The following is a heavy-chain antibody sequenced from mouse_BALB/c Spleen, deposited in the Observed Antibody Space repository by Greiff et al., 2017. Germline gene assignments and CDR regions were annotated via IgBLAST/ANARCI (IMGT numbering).Heavy chain of an antibody. Sequence: QVQLQQSGAELAKPGASVKMSCKASGYTFTSYWMHWVKQRPGQGLEWIGYINPSTGYTEYNQKFKDKATLTADKSSSTAYMQLSSLTSEDSAVYYCAMYDYDSSWFAYWGQGTLVTVSA. D-gene: IGHD2-4*01. CDR3: AMYDYDSSWFAY. J-gene: IGHJ3*01. CDR2: INPSTGYT. V-gene: IGHV1-7*01. CDR1: GYTFTSYW.